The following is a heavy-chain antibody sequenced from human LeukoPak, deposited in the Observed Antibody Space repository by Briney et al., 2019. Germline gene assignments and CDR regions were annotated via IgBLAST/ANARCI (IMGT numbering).Heavy chain of an antibody. D-gene: IGHD2-2*01. V-gene: IGHV3-21*03. J-gene: IGHJ6*02. CDR3: ARGYQAHYYYGMDV. CDR2: ITSSSSYM. Sequence: GGSLRLSCAASGFTFSTYSMNWVRQAPGKGLEWVSSITSSSSYMFYADSVKGRFTISRDNAKNSLYLQMNSLRAEDTAVYYCARGYQAHYYYGMDVWGQGTTVTVSS. CDR1: GFTFSTYS.